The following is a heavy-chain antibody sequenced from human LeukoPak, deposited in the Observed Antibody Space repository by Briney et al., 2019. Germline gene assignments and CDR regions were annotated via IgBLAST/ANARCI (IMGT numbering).Heavy chain of an antibody. CDR3: ARDRLTTVTGEDWFDP. D-gene: IGHD4-11*01. V-gene: IGHV1-69*05. CDR1: GGTFISYA. Sequence: GASVKVSCKASGGTFISYAISWVRQAPGQGLEWMGGIIPIFGTANYAQKFQGRVTITTDESTSTAYMELSSLRSEDTAVYYCARDRLTTVTGEDWFDPWDQGTLVTVSS. J-gene: IGHJ5*02. CDR2: IIPIFGTA.